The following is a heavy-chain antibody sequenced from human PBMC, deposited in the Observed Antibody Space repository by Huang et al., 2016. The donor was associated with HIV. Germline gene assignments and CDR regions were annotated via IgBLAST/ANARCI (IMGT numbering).Heavy chain of an antibody. V-gene: IGHV4-59*01. J-gene: IGHJ4*02. CDR1: GAPIKTYY. CDR2: VSYTGST. Sequence: QVRLQESGPGLVRPSETLSLTCNVSGAPIKTYYCNWIRQSPGKDLWWVGFVSYTGSTNYKPSPKRRVTILQETSKNQGSLRLTSVTAADTAVYYCARAFPSGALDSWGQGTLVTVSS. CDR3: ARAFPSGALDS.